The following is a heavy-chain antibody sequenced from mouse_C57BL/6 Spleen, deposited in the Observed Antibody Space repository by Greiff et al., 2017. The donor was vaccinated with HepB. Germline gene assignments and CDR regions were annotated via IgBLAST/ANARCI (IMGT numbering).Heavy chain of an antibody. D-gene: IGHD1-1*01. CDR2: IYPGSGST. CDR3: AREGAVVAGGY. J-gene: IGHJ2*01. V-gene: IGHV1-55*01. CDR1: GYTFTSYW. Sequence: VQLQQPGAELVKPGASVKMSCKASGYTFTSYWITWVKQRPGQGLEWIGDIYPGSGSTNYNEKFKSKATLTVDTSSSTAYMQLSSLTAEDSAVYYCAREGAVVAGGYWGQGTTLTVSS.